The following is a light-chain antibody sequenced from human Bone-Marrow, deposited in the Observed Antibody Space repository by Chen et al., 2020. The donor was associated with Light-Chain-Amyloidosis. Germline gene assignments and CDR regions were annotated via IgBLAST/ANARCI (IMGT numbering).Light chain of an antibody. CDR1: NIGSTS. Sequence: SYVLTHPSSGAVAPGQTATIACGGNNIGSTSVHWYQQPPGQAPLLVVYDDGDRPSGIPERLSGSNSGNTATLTISRVEAGDEADYYCQVWDRSSDRPVFGGGTKLTVL. CDR3: QVWDRSSDRPV. CDR2: DDG. V-gene: IGLV3-21*02. J-gene: IGLJ3*02.